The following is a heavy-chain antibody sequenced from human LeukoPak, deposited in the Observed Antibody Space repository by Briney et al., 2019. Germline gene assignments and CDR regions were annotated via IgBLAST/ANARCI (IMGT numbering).Heavy chain of an antibody. CDR3: AQHGGGGWYYS. J-gene: IGHJ5*01. CDR1: GGSISSYY. D-gene: IGHD4-23*01. V-gene: IGHV4-59*01. Sequence: SETLSLTCTVSGGSISSYYWSWIRQPPGKGLEWIGYIYYSGSTNYNPSPRSRLTISIDMSKNQFSLKVNSVTAADTAVYYCAQHGGGGWYYSWGQGTLVTVSS. CDR2: IYYSGST.